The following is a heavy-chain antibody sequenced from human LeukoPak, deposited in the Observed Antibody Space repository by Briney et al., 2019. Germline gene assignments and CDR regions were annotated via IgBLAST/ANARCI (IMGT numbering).Heavy chain of an antibody. CDR2: IRSKANSYAT. CDR3: TRRQLGNDDYYYYGMDV. CDR1: GFTFSGSA. J-gene: IGHJ6*02. D-gene: IGHD7-27*01. V-gene: IGHV3-73*01. Sequence: GGSLRLSCAASGFTFSGSAMHWVRQASGKGLEWVGRIRSKANSYATAYAASVKGRFTISRDDSKNTAYLQMNSLKTEDTAVYYRTRRQLGNDDYYYYGMDVWGQGTTVTVSS.